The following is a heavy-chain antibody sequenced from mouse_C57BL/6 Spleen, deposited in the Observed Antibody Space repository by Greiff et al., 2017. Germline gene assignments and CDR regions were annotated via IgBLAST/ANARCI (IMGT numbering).Heavy chain of an antibody. Sequence: EVKLMESGPGLVKPSQSLSLTCSVTGYSITSGYYWNWIRQFPGNKLEWMGYISYDGSNNYNPSLKNRISITRDTSKNQFFLKLNSVTTEDTATYYCARRGLGSLYYAMDYWGQGTSVTVSS. V-gene: IGHV3-6*01. J-gene: IGHJ4*01. CDR3: ARRGLGSLYYAMDY. CDR2: ISYDGSN. D-gene: IGHD1-1*01. CDR1: GYSITSGYY.